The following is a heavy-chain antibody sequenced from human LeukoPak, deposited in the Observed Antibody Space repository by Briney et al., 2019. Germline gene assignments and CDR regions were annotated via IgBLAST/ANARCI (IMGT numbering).Heavy chain of an antibody. CDR1: GGSISSGDYY. D-gene: IGHD3-22*01. Sequence: PSETLSLTCTVSGGSISSGDYYWSWIRQPPGKGLEWIGYIYYSGSTYYNPSLKSRVTISVDTSKNQFSLKLSSVTAADTAVYYCARGSSGYYDSSGYYLNHASFDYWGQGTLVTVSS. J-gene: IGHJ4*02. CDR3: ARGSSGYYDSSGYYLNHASFDY. CDR2: IYYSGST. V-gene: IGHV4-30-4*01.